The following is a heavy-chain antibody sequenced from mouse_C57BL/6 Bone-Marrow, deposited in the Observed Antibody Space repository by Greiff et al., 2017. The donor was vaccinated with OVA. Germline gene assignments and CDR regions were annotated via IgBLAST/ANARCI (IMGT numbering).Heavy chain of an antibody. V-gene: IGHV1-63*01. D-gene: IGHD4-1*01. CDR3: ARWDDYAMDY. CDR1: GYTFTNYW. Sequence: VQGVESGAELVRPGTSVKMSCKASGYTFTNYWIGWAKQRPGHGLEWIGDIYPGGGYTNYNEKFKGKATLTADKSSSTAYMQFSSLTSEDSAIYYCARWDDYAMDYWGQGTSVTVSS. J-gene: IGHJ4*01. CDR2: IYPGGGYT.